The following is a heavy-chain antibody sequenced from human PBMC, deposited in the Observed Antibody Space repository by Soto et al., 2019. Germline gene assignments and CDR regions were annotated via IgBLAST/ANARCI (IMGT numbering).Heavy chain of an antibody. CDR2: IYTSGST. J-gene: IGHJ5*02. CDR3: ARDPQKPGSWLDGGRFDP. V-gene: IGHV4-4*07. Sequence: QVQLQESGPGLVMPSETLSLTCTVSGCSISSYYWSWIRQPAGKGLEWSGRIYTSGSTNYNPSLKSRVTMSVDTSKNQFTLKMSSVTDADTAVYYCARDPQKPGSWLDGGRFDPWGQGTLVTVSS. D-gene: IGHD3-10*01. CDR1: GCSISSYY.